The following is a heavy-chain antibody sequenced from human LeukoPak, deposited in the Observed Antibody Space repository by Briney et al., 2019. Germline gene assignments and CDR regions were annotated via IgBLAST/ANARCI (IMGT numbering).Heavy chain of an antibody. CDR3: AHRGYYYDSSGYYSNWFDP. D-gene: IGHD3-22*01. CDR2: IYWDDDK. V-gene: IGHV2-5*02. J-gene: IGHJ5*02. Sequence: SAPTLVNPTQTLTLTCTFSGFSLSTSGVGVDWIRQPPGKALEWLALIYWDDDKRYSPSLKSRLTITKDTSKNQVVLTMTNMDPVDTATYYCAHRGYYYDSSGYYSNWFDPWGQGTLVTVSS. CDR1: GFSLSTSGVG.